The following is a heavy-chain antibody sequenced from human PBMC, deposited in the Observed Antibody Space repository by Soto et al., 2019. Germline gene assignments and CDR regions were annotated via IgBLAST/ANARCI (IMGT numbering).Heavy chain of an antibody. CDR1: GYTFTSYG. Sequence: GASVKVSCKASGYTFTSYGISWVRQAPGQGLEWMGWISAYNGNTNYAQKLQGRVTMTTDTSTSTAYMELRSLRSDDTAVYYCARDSTPDYYGSSGYYSLGVDYWGQGTLVTVSS. V-gene: IGHV1-18*01. CDR3: ARDSTPDYYGSSGYYSLGVDY. J-gene: IGHJ4*02. CDR2: ISAYNGNT. D-gene: IGHD3-22*01.